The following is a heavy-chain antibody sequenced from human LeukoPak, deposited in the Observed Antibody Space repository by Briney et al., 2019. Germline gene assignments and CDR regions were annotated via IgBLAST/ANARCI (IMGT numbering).Heavy chain of an antibody. Sequence: KHGESLKISCKGSGYSFTTYWIVWVRQMPGKGLEWMGIIYPGDSDTRYSPSFQGQVTISADKSISTAYLQWSSLKASDTAIYYCVRHLSDITSCPNYWGPGTLITVAS. CDR1: GYSFTTYW. CDR3: VRHLSDITSCPNY. D-gene: IGHD2-2*01. V-gene: IGHV5-51*01. J-gene: IGHJ4*02. CDR2: IYPGDSDT.